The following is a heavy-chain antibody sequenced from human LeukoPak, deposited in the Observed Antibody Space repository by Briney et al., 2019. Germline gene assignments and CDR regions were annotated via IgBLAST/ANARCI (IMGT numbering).Heavy chain of an antibody. D-gene: IGHD5-18*01. CDR1: GFTFSSYG. CDR3: ARIPREYSYEPWGYGMDV. Sequence: GGSLRLSCAASGFTFSSYGMHWVRQAPGKGLEWVAVIWYDGSNKYYADSVKGRFTISRDNSKNTLYLQTNSLRAEDTAVYYCARIPREYSYEPWGYGMDVWGQGTTVTVSS. J-gene: IGHJ6*02. CDR2: IWYDGSNK. V-gene: IGHV3-33*01.